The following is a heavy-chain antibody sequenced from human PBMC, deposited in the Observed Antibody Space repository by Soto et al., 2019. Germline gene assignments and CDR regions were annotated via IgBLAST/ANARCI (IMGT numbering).Heavy chain of an antibody. CDR1: GFTFSSYG. Sequence: QVQLVESGGGVVQPGRSLRLSCAASGFTFSSYGMHWVRQAPGKGLEWVAVISYDGSNKYYADSVKGRFTISRDNSKNTLYLQMNSLRAEATAVYYCAKDVSMIVVVIPGFWGQGTLVTVSS. V-gene: IGHV3-30*18. CDR2: ISYDGSNK. J-gene: IGHJ4*02. CDR3: AKDVSMIVVVIPGF. D-gene: IGHD3-22*01.